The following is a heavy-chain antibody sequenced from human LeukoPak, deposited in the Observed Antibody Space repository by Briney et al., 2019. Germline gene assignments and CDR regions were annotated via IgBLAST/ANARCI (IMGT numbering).Heavy chain of an antibody. V-gene: IGHV3-23*01. D-gene: IGHD5-24*01. CDR1: GFTFKSYA. CDR2: ISTAGDRT. J-gene: IGHJ6*02. Sequence: GGSLRLSYAASGFTFKSYAMIWVRQAPGKGLESVSSISTAGDRTYYTDSVKGRFAISRDNSKNTLYLQMNSLRAEDTAVYYCAKILERELQYYYYGMDVWGQGTTVTVSS. CDR3: AKILERELQYYYYGMDV.